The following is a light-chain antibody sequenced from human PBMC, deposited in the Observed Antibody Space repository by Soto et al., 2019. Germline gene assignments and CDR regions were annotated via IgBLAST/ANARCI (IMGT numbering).Light chain of an antibody. CDR1: SSDIGRYNY. CDR2: EVA. CDR3: SSYAGDNRLV. V-gene: IGLV2-8*01. Sequence: QSALTQPPSASGSPGQSVTISCTGTSSDIGRYNYVSWYQQHPGKAPKLIVFEVAQRPTGVPDRFSASKSGNTASLTVSGLQAEDEADYYCSSYAGDNRLVFGGGTKLTVL. J-gene: IGLJ3*02.